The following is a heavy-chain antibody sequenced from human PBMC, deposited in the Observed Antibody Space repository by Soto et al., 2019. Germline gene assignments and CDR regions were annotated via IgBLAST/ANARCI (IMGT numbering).Heavy chain of an antibody. D-gene: IGHD3-16*01. J-gene: IGHJ6*02. CDR3: ASSPGGGRQPGYYYYGMDV. V-gene: IGHV4-31*03. CDR2: IYYSGST. CDR1: GGSISSGGYY. Sequence: SETLSLTCTVSGGSISSGGYYWSWIRQHPGKGLEWIGYIYYSGSTYYNPPLKSRVTISVDTSKNQFSLKLSSVTAADTAVYYCASSPGGGRQPGYYYYGMDVWGQGTTVTVSS.